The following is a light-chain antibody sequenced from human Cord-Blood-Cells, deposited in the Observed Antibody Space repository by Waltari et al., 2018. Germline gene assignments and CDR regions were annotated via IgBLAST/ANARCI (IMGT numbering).Light chain of an antibody. V-gene: IGKV1-9*01. CDR1: QGISSY. CDR2: AAS. J-gene: IGKJ1*01. CDR3: QQLNSYPRT. Sequence: DIQLTQSPSFLSASGGDRVTITCRASQGISSYLAWYQQKPGKAPKLLIYAASTLQSGVPSRFSGSGSGTEFTLTISSLQPEDFATYYCQQLNSYPRTFGQGTKVEIK.